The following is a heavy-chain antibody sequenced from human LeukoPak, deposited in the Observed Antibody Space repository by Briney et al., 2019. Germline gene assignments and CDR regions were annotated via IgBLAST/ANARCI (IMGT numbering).Heavy chain of an antibody. CDR2: ISAYKGNT. CDR3: ARDDLGYCNGGSCYTLYDY. J-gene: IGHJ4*02. V-gene: IGHV1-18*01. CDR1: GYTFSGHG. D-gene: IGHD2-15*01. Sequence: GASVKVSCKASGYTFSGHGISWVRQAPGQGLEWMGWISAYKGNTNYVKKLQGRVTMTTDTSTTTAYMELRSLRSDDTAVYYCARDDLGYCNGGSCYTLYDYWGQGTLVTVSS.